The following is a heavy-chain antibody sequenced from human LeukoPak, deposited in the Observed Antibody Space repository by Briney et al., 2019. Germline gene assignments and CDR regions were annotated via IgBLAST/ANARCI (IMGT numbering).Heavy chain of an antibody. J-gene: IGHJ4*02. D-gene: IGHD3-22*01. Sequence: GGSLRLSCAASGFTFSRYWMHWVRQAPGKGLVWVSRINSDGSSTSYADSVKGRFTISRDNAKNTLYLQMNSLRAEDAAVYYCARASDSSGYYDYWGQGTLVTVSS. CDR1: GFTFSRYW. V-gene: IGHV3-74*01. CDR2: INSDGSST. CDR3: ARASDSSGYYDY.